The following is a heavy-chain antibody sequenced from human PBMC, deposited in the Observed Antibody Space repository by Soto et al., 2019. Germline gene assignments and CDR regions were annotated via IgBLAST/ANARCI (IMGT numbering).Heavy chain of an antibody. CDR1: GYSFTSYW. CDR3: ARLLIDLAGTYYYYGMDV. Sequence: PGESLKISCKGSGYSFTSYWISWVRQMPGKGLEWMGRIDPSDSYTNYSPSFQGHVTISADKSISTAYLQWSSLKASDTAMYYSARLLIDLAGTYYYYGMDVWGQGTTVTVSS. J-gene: IGHJ6*02. V-gene: IGHV5-10-1*01. D-gene: IGHD2-21*01. CDR2: IDPSDSYT.